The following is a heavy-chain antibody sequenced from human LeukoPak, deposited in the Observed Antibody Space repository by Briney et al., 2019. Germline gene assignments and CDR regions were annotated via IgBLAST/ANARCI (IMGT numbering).Heavy chain of an antibody. D-gene: IGHD1-26*01. CDR2: IIPIFGTA. V-gene: IGHV1-69*13. CDR1: GGTFSSYA. CDR3: ARGPSGSYSPFDY. Sequence: SVKVSCKASGGTFSSYAISWVRQAPGQGLEWMGGIIPIFGTANYAQKFQGRVTITADESTSTAYMELSSLRSEDTAVYYCARGPSGSYSPFDYWGQEPWSPSPQ. J-gene: IGHJ4*01.